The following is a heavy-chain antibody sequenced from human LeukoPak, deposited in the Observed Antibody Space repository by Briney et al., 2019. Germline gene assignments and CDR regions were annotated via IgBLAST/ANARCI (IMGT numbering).Heavy chain of an antibody. CDR2: IRASDGYT. CDR1: GFTFSTYA. D-gene: IGHD4-17*01. J-gene: IGHJ3*01. Sequence: GGSLRLSCVASGFTFSTYAMMWVRQAPGKGLEWVSAIRASDGYTEYADSVKGRFTISRDNSKKTLYLQMRSLRAKDTAIYYCARDPNGDYIGAFDFGGQGTLVTVSS. CDR3: ARDPNGDYIGAFDF. V-gene: IGHV3-23*01.